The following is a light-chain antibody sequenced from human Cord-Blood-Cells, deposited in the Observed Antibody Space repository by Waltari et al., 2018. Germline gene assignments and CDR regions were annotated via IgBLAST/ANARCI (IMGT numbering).Light chain of an antibody. Sequence: AIRITQSPSSLSASTRDRVTITSRASQGISSYLAWYQQKPGKAPKLLIYAASTLQSGVPSRFSGSGSGTDFTLTISCLQSEDFATYYCQQYYSYPLTFGGGTKVEIK. J-gene: IGKJ4*01. CDR3: QQYYSYPLT. CDR1: QGISSY. V-gene: IGKV1-8*01. CDR2: AAS.